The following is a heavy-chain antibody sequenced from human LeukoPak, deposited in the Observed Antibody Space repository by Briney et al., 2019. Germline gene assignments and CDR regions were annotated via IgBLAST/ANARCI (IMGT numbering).Heavy chain of an antibody. Sequence: GGSLRLSCAASGFTVSSNYMSWVRQAPGKGLEWVSVIYSGGSTYYADSVKGRFTISRDNSKNTLYLQMNSLRAEDTAVYYCARDLGSSGYYAFDIWGQGTMVTVSS. CDR1: GFTVSSNY. J-gene: IGHJ3*02. CDR3: ARDLGSSGYYAFDI. D-gene: IGHD3-22*01. V-gene: IGHV3-53*01. CDR2: IYSGGST.